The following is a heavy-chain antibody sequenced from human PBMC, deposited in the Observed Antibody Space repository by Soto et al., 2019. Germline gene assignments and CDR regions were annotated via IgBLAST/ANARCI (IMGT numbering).Heavy chain of an antibody. CDR3: ARLNPGLAAAGGSSYYYYYYGMDV. CDR2: IYYSGST. Sequence: PSETLSLTCTVSGGSISSSSYYWGWIRQPPGKGLEWIGSIYYSGSTYYNPSLKSRVTISVDTSKNQFSLKLSSVTAADTAVYYCARLNPGLAAAGGSSYYYYYYGMDVWGQGTKVTVSS. CDR1: GGSISSSSYY. J-gene: IGHJ6*02. V-gene: IGHV4-39*01. D-gene: IGHD6-13*01.